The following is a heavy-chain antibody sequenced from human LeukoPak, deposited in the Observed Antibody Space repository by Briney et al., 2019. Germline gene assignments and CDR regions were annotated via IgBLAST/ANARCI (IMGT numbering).Heavy chain of an antibody. CDR2: INSDGGSR. CDR3: ASASSHRIAAGGDY. J-gene: IGHJ4*02. V-gene: IGHV3-74*01. Sequence: GGSLRLSCAASGFTFSNYWIHWVRQAPGKGLVWVSRINSDGGSRNYADSVKGRFTISRDNAKNTLYLQMNSLRAEDTAVYYCASASSHRIAAGGDYWGQGTLVTVSS. D-gene: IGHD6-13*01. CDR1: GFTFSNYW.